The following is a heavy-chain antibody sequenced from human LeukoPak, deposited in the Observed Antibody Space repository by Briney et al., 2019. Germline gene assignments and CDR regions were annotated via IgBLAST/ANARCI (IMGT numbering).Heavy chain of an antibody. CDR3: ARIGSGSGNFYHFDY. CDR1: GDSISGYY. CDR2: VHGSGIT. V-gene: IGHV4-4*07. D-gene: IGHD3-10*01. J-gene: IGHJ4*02. Sequence: PSETLSLTCTVSGDSISGYYWNWMRRPAGTGPEHIGRVHGSGITIPTPSLKSRLAMSVDKSRHHFSLKLHSVAAADTDVYYCARIGSGSGNFYHFDYWGQGIRVTVSS.